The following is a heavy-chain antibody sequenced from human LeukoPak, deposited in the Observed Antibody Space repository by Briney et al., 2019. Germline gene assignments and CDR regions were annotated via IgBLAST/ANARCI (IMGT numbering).Heavy chain of an antibody. CDR2: ILYTGRT. J-gene: IGHJ4*02. CDR3: ARAGGSVGWYGTIDS. CDR1: GDSISSSRFY. Sequence: SETLSLTCTVSGDSISSSRFYWAWIRQPPGKGLEWIASILYTGRTFYNPSLKSRVTISVDTSKNQFSLRLGSVTASDTAVYYCARAGGSVGWYGTIDSWGQGTLVTVSS. D-gene: IGHD6-19*01. V-gene: IGHV4-39*01.